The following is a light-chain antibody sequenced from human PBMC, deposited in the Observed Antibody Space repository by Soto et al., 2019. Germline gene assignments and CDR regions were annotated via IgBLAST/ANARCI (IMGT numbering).Light chain of an antibody. CDR1: KNINTW. CDR3: QQYNTLWT. CDR2: DAS. V-gene: IGKV1-5*01. J-gene: IGKJ1*01. Sequence: DIQMTQTPSTLSASVGDRVTMTRWASKNINTWVAWYQQKPGKAPKLLIYDASSLDSRVPSRVSGSGSRTEFTLTISRLQPDDFATYYCQQYNTLWTYGPGTKVDIK.